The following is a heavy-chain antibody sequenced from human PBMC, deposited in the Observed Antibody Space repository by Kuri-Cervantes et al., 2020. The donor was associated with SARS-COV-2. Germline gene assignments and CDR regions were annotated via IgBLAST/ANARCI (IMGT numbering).Heavy chain of an antibody. CDR3: YCAPKEGFDS. V-gene: IGHV1-8*01. J-gene: IGHJ4*02. CDR2: VKTNSGNT. Sequence: ASVKVSCKASGYTFTDYGISWVRQVPGQGLEWMGMVKTNSGNTLYAQFFQGRVTMTRDTSTSTVYMELSSLTSEDTAIYYCYCAPKEGFDSWGQGTLVTVSS. CDR1: GYTFTDYG. D-gene: IGHD2-21*01.